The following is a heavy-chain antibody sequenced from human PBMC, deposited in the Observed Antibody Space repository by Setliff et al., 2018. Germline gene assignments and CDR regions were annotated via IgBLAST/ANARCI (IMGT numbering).Heavy chain of an antibody. J-gene: IGHJ2*01. Sequence: GASVKVSCKASGYTFSSYDINWVRQASGQGLEWMGWMNPNSGNTGYAQEFQGRVTMTRNTSINTAYMELSSLRSQDTAVYYCARGRGGNPNWYFDLWGRGALVTVSS. CDR1: GYTFSSYD. CDR3: ARGRGGNPNWYFDL. D-gene: IGHD2-15*01. CDR2: MNPNSGNT. V-gene: IGHV1-8*01.